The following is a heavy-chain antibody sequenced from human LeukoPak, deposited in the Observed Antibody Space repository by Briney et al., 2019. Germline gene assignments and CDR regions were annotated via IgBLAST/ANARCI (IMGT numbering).Heavy chain of an antibody. CDR2: ISYDGSET. Sequence: PGRSLRLSCAASGFTFRRYPVHWVRQTPGKGLEWVAVISYDGSETYHADSVKGRFTISRDNSKNTLYLQMTSVRPEDTAVYYCARDGGTIFGVVTMRGGLVDYWGQGTLVTVSS. J-gene: IGHJ4*02. CDR1: GFTFRRYP. D-gene: IGHD3-3*01. CDR3: ARDGGTIFGVVTMRGGLVDY. V-gene: IGHV3-30-3*01.